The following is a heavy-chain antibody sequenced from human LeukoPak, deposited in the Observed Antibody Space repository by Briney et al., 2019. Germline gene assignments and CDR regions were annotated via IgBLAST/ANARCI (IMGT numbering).Heavy chain of an antibody. V-gene: IGHV3-48*01. Sequence: GGSLRLSCAASGFTFSSYSMNWVRQAPGKGLEWVSYISSSSSTIYYADSVKGRFTTSRDNAKNSLYLQMNSLRAEDTAVYYCARDEERYFDWLLSKGHYYYGMDVWGQGTTVTVSS. D-gene: IGHD3-9*01. J-gene: IGHJ6*02. CDR3: ARDEERYFDWLLSKGHYYYGMDV. CDR1: GFTFSSYS. CDR2: ISSSSSTI.